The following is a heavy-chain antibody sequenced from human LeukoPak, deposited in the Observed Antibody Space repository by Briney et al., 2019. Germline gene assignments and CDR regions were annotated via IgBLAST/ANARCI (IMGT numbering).Heavy chain of an antibody. CDR3: ARDRYSTIFGG. J-gene: IGHJ4*02. CDR1: GFTVSADY. V-gene: IGHV3-66*02. CDR2: YSGGDT. Sequence: GGSLRLSCAAFGFTVSADYMSWVRQAPGKGLEWVSIYSGGDTYYAGSVKGRFTISRDNFKNTLYLQMNSLRAEDTAVYYCARDRYSTIFGGWGQGTLVTASS. D-gene: IGHD3-3*01.